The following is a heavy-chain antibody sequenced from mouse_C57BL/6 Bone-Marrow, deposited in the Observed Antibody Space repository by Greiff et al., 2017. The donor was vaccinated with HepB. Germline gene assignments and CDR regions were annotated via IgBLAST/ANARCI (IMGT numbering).Heavy chain of an antibody. CDR3: ARSWAYYSKGIPY. Sequence: QVQLQQPGAELVRPGSSVKLSCKASGYTFTRSWMDWVKQRPGQGLEWIGNIYPSDSETHYNQKFKDKATLTVDKSSSTAYMQLSSLTSEDSAVYYCARSWAYYSKGIPYWGQGTLVTVSA. CDR2: IYPSDSET. V-gene: IGHV1-61*01. CDR1: GYTFTRSW. D-gene: IGHD2-5*01. J-gene: IGHJ3*01.